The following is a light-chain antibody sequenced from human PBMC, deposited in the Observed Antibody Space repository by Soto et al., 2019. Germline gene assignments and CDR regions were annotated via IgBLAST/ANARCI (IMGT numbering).Light chain of an antibody. CDR2: GAF. Sequence: ESVFAQAPGTLSLFPWERGTFFLKDSPSVSSNYLAWYQQKPGQAPRLLIYGAFKRATGIPDRFSGSGSGTDFTLTISRMEPEDFAVYCCQQYGSSPRTFGQGTKVDIK. CDR1: PSVSSNY. J-gene: IGKJ1*01. V-gene: IGKV3-20*01. CDR3: QQYGSSPRT.